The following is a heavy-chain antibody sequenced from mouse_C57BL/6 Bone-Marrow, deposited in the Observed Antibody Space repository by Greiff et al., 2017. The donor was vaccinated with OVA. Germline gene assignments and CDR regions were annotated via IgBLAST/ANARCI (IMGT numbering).Heavy chain of an antibody. Sequence: QVQLKESGAELVKPGASVKMSCKASGYTFTTYPIEWMKQNHGKSLEWIGNFHPYNDDTKYNEKFKGKATLTVEKSSSTVYLELSRLTSDDSAVYYCARRGWLRQDPWFAYWGQGTLVTVSA. D-gene: IGHD2-2*01. J-gene: IGHJ3*01. CDR3: ARRGWLRQDPWFAY. V-gene: IGHV1-47*01. CDR1: GYTFTTYP. CDR2: FHPYNDDT.